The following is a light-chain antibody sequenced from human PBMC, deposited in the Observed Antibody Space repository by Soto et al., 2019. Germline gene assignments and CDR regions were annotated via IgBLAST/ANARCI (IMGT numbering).Light chain of an antibody. V-gene: IGLV2-8*01. CDR1: SSDVGGYNY. Sequence: QSALTQPASVSGSPGQLITISCTGTSSDVGGYNYDSWCQQHPGKAPKLMIYEVSSRPSGVPDRFSGSKSGNTASLTVSGLQAEDEADYYCSSYAGSNNPYVFGTGTKLTVL. J-gene: IGLJ1*01. CDR2: EVS. CDR3: SSYAGSNNPYV.